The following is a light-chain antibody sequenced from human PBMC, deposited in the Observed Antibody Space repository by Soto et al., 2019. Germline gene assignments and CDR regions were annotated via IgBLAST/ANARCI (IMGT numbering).Light chain of an antibody. CDR3: HQYNNWPRT. Sequence: EIVMSQSPATLSVSPGERATLSCRASQSVSSNLAWYQQKPGQAPRLLIYGASTRATGIPARFSGSGPGTEFTLTISSLQSEDFAVYYCHQYNNWPRTFGQGTKVDI. CDR1: QSVSSN. V-gene: IGKV3-15*01. CDR2: GAS. J-gene: IGKJ1*01.